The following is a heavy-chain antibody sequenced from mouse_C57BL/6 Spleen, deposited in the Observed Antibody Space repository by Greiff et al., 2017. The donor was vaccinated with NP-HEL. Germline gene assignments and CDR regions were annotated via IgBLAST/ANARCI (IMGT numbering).Heavy chain of an antibody. D-gene: IGHD2-5*01. CDR2: IYPGDGDT. J-gene: IGHJ4*01. V-gene: IGHV1-82*01. CDR3: ARFSLYYRNSMDY. Sequence: QVQLQQSGPELVKPGASVKISCKASGYAFSSSWMNWVKQRPGKGLGWIGRIYPGDGDTNYNGKFKGKATLTADKSSSTAYMQLSSLTSEDSAVYFCARFSLYYRNSMDYWGQGTSVTVSS. CDR1: GYAFSSSW.